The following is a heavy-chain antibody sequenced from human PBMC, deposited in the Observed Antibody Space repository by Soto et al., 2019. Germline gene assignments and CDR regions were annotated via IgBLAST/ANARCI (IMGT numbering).Heavy chain of an antibody. V-gene: IGHV1-18*01. Sequence: ASVKVSCKASGYTFTSYGISWVRQAPGQGLEWMGWISAYNGSTNYAQKLQGRVTMTTDTSTSTAYMELRSLRSDDTAVYYCARDLRDLDAFDIWGQGTMVTVSS. CDR1: GYTFTSYG. D-gene: IGHD3-10*01. CDR2: ISAYNGST. J-gene: IGHJ3*02. CDR3: ARDLRDLDAFDI.